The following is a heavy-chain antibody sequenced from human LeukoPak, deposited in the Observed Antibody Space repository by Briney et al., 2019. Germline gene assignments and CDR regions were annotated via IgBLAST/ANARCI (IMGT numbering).Heavy chain of an antibody. CDR2: IYSGYST. Sequence: GGSLRLSCAASGFTVSINYMSWVRQAPGKGLEWVSIIYSGYSTYYADSVKGRFTISRDNSKNTLYLQMNSLRAEDTAVYYCASEITWGSYRYTDYWGQGTLVTVSS. CDR1: GFTVSINY. V-gene: IGHV3-66*01. D-gene: IGHD3-16*02. CDR3: ASEITWGSYRYTDY. J-gene: IGHJ4*02.